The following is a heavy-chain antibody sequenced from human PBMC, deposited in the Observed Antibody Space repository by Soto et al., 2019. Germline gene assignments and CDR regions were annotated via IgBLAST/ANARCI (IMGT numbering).Heavy chain of an antibody. CDR3: ARPPKYSSSWRCDY. J-gene: IGHJ4*02. CDR1: GYTFTGHY. V-gene: IGHV1-2*02. D-gene: IGHD6-13*01. CDR2: INPNSGGT. Sequence: GASVKVSCKASGYTFTGHYMHWVRQAPGQGLEWMGWINPNSGGTNYAQKFQGRVTMTRDTSISTAYMELSRLRSDDTAVYYCARPPKYSSSWRCDYWGQGTLVTVSS.